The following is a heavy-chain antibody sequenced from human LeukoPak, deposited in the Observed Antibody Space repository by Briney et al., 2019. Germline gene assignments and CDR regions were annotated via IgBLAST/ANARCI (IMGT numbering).Heavy chain of an antibody. CDR1: GGSFSGYY. Sequence: SETLSLTCAVYGGSFSGYYWSWNRQPTGKGLEWIGEINPSGSTNYNPSLKSRVTISVDTSKNQFSLKLSSVTAADTAVYYCARGMRYCSSTSCARRWFDPWGQGTLVTVSS. V-gene: IGHV4-34*01. J-gene: IGHJ5*02. CDR3: ARGMRYCSSTSCARRWFDP. CDR2: INPSGST. D-gene: IGHD2-2*01.